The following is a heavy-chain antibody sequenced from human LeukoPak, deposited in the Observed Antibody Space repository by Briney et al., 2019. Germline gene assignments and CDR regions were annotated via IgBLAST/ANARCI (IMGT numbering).Heavy chain of an antibody. D-gene: IGHD6-19*01. CDR1: GYTFTDHN. CDR2: INPNSGDR. CDR3: ASDFEVARIVRWFDT. J-gene: IGHJ5*02. V-gene: IGHV1-2*02. Sequence: GASVRVSCKASGYTFTDHNMYWVRQAPGQEREWGAWINPNSGDRNYAQKFRGRVTMTRDTTISTAYMELSRLRSDDTAVYYCASDFEVARIVRWFDTWGQGTLVTVSS.